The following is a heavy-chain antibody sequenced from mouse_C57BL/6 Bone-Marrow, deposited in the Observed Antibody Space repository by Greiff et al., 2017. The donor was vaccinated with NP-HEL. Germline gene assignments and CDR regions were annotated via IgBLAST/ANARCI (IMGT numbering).Heavy chain of an antibody. CDR2: INPSTGGT. D-gene: IGHD2-4*01. Sequence: EVKVEESGPELVKPGASVKISCKASGYSFTGYYMNWVKQSPEKSLELIGEINPSTGGTTYNQKFKAKATLTVDKSSSTAYMQLKSLTSEDSAVYYCARSIYYDYPWFAYWGQGTMVTVSA. V-gene: IGHV1-42*01. CDR3: ARSIYYDYPWFAY. J-gene: IGHJ3*01. CDR1: GYSFTGYY.